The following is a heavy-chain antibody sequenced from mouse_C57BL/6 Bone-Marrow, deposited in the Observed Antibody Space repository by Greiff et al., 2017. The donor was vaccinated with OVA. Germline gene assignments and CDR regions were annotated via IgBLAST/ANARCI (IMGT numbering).Heavy chain of an antibody. CDR2: IWGVGST. V-gene: IGHV2-6*01. CDR3: ASRGYCGSSYKAY. J-gene: IGHJ3*01. D-gene: IGHD1-1*01. Sequence: VKLMESGPGLVAPSQSLSITCTVSGFSLTSYGVDWVRQSPGKGLEWLGVIWGVGSTNYNSALKSRMSISKDNSKSQVFLKMNSLQTDDTAMYYCASRGYCGSSYKAYWGQGTLVTVSA. CDR1: GFSLTSYG.